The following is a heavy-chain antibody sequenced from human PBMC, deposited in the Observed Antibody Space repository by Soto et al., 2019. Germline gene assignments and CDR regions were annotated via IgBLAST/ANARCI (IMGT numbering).Heavy chain of an antibody. V-gene: IGHV4-59*01. CDR1: GGCISGYS. CDR3: ARGKPNCSSSSCYFDY. Sequence: ESLSLTCTVSGGCISGYSWTWIRQPPGKGLEWIGYIYKSGSTNYNPSLKSRVTISVDTSKSQLSLKLTSVTAADTAVYYCARGKPNCSSSSCYFDYWGQGALVTASP. CDR2: IYKSGST. J-gene: IGHJ4*02. D-gene: IGHD2-15*01.